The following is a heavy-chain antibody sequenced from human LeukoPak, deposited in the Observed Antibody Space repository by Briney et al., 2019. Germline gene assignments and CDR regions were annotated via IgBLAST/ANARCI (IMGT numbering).Heavy chain of an antibody. CDR3: ARGLHYYDSSGYYYPDAFDI. J-gene: IGHJ3*02. CDR1: GFTFSSYS. D-gene: IGHD3-22*01. V-gene: IGHV3-48*01. CDR2: ISSSSTI. Sequence: QSGGSLRLSCAASGFTFSSYSMNWVRQAPGKGLEWVSYISSSSTIYYADSVKGRFTISRDNAKNSLYLQVNSLRAEDTAVYYCARGLHYYDSSGYYYPDAFDIWGQGTVVTVSS.